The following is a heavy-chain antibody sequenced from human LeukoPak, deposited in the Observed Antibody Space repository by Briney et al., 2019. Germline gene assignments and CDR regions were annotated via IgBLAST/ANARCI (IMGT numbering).Heavy chain of an antibody. D-gene: IGHD2-21*02. Sequence: SETLSLTCAVSGYSLTNHYWIWIRQPPGKGLEWIGEILHTGSTNYNPSFKSRVSISIDTSKNQFFLRLTSVTAADTAVYYCARDGFLGPVTAYLDYWGQGTPVTVSS. J-gene: IGHJ4*02. CDR3: ARDGFLGPVTAYLDY. CDR1: GYSLTNHY. V-gene: IGHV4-34*12. CDR2: ILHTGST.